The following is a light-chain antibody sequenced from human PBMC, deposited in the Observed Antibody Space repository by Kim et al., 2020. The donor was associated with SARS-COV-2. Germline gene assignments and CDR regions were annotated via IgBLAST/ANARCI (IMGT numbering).Light chain of an antibody. CDR2: TNN. Sequence: QSVLTQPPSASGTPGQRVTISCSGSSSNIGHNPVDWYQQLPGTAPKLLISTNNQRPSGVPDRFSGSKSGTSASLAISGLQSEDEADYYCASWDDSLHGQVFGGGTQLTVL. CDR1: SSNIGHNP. J-gene: IGLJ2*01. CDR3: ASWDDSLHGQV. V-gene: IGLV1-44*01.